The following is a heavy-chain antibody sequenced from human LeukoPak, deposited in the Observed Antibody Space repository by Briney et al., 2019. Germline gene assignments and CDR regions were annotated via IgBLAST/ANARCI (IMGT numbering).Heavy chain of an antibody. CDR3: ARHWSNDRYCSGGSCYDYYYMDV. Sequence: LGESLKISCKGSGYSFTSYWIGWVRQMPGKGLEWMGIIYPGDSDTRYSPSFQGQVTISADKSISTAYLQWSSLKASDTAMYYCARHWSNDRYCSGGSCYDYYYMDVWGKGTTVTVSS. D-gene: IGHD2-15*01. CDR1: GYSFTSYW. J-gene: IGHJ6*03. CDR2: IYPGDSDT. V-gene: IGHV5-51*01.